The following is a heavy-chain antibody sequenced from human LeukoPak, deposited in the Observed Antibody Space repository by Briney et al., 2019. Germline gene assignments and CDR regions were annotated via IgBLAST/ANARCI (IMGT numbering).Heavy chain of an antibody. J-gene: IGHJ6*02. CDR2: IVVGSGNT. D-gene: IGHD3-3*01. CDR1: GFTFTSSA. V-gene: IGHV1-58*02. CDR3: AAEKRGYYDFWSGSRSSYYYYGMDV. Sequence: ASVKVSCTASGFTFTSSAMQWVRQARGQRLEGVGWIVVGSGNTNYAQKFQERVTITRDMSTSTAYMELSSLRSEDTAVYYCAAEKRGYYDFWSGSRSSYYYYGMDVWGQGTTVTVSS.